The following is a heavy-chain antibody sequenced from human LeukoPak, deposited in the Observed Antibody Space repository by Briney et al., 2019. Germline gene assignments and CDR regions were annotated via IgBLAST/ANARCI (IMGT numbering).Heavy chain of an antibody. Sequence: ASVKVSCKASGYTFTSYYMHWVRQAPGQGLEWMGIINPSGGSTSYAQKFQGRVTMTRDMSTSTDYMELSSLRAEDTAVYYCARKATPWYYYMDVWGKGTTVTVSS. CDR1: GYTFTSYY. CDR2: INPSGGST. J-gene: IGHJ6*03. V-gene: IGHV1-46*01. CDR3: ARKATPWYYYMDV. D-gene: IGHD3-16*01.